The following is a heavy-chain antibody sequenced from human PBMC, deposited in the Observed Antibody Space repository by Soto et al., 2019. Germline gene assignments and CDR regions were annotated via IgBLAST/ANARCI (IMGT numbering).Heavy chain of an antibody. V-gene: IGHV6-1*01. CDR2: TYFRSKWYN. CDR1: RDSVSSNTAS. D-gene: IGHD5-12*01. CDR3: AKGDNLGPKTGYAFDP. J-gene: IGHJ5*02. Sequence: SQTLSLTCAISRDSVSSNTASWNWIRQSPSRGLEWLGRTYFRSKWYNDYAVTVKSRIILNPDTSNNQFSLQLNSVTPEDTALYSCAKGDNLGPKTGYAFDPWGQGIMVTVSS.